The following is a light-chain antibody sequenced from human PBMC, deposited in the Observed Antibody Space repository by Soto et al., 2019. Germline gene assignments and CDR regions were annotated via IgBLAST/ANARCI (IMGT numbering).Light chain of an antibody. Sequence: QSVLTQPPSVSEAPRQRVTISCSGSSSNIGNNAVNWYQQLPGKAPKLLIYYDDLLPSGVSDRFSGSKYGTYASLPISGRQSEDEADYYCAAWDDSRNGVVFGGGTKLTVL. V-gene: IGLV1-36*01. CDR2: YDD. J-gene: IGLJ2*01. CDR3: AAWDDSRNGVV. CDR1: SSNIGNNA.